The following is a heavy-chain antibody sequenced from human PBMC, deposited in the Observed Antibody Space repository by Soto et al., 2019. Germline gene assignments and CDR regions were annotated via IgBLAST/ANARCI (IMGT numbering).Heavy chain of an antibody. D-gene: IGHD2-2*01. CDR2: IYPGDSDT. J-gene: IGHJ6*02. Sequence: GESLKISCKGSGYSFTSYWIGWVRQMPGKGLEWMGIIYPGDSDTRYSPSFQGQVTISADKSISTAYLQWSSLKASDTALYYCARHGCSSTSCYYYYYGMDVWGQGTTVTVSS. CDR1: GYSFTSYW. V-gene: IGHV5-51*01. CDR3: ARHGCSSTSCYYYYYGMDV.